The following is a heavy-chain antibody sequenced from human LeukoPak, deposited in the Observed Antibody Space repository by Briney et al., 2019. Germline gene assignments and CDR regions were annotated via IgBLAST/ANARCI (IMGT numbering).Heavy chain of an antibody. J-gene: IGHJ6*02. CDR3: ARSPQFYGSGKGMDV. CDR1: GYSFITNW. V-gene: IGHV5-51*01. D-gene: IGHD3-10*01. Sequence: GESLKISCKGSGYSFITNWIGWMRQMPGQGLEWMGIIYPGDSDTKYSPSFQGQVTMSADKSISTAYLQWSSLKASDTAIYYCARSPQFYGSGKGMDVWGQGTTVTVSS. CDR2: IYPGDSDT.